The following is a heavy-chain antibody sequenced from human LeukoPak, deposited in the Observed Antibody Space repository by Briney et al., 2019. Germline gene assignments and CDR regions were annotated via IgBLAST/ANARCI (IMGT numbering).Heavy chain of an antibody. J-gene: IGHJ6*02. CDR3: AKTIVGRGDYYGMDV. D-gene: IGHD3-3*01. V-gene: IGHV3-23*01. Sequence: PGGSLRLSCAASGLTFSSYAMSWVRQAPGKGLEWVSAISGSGGSTYYADSVKGRFTISRDNSKNTLYLQMNSLRAEDTAVYYCAKTIVGRGDYYGMDVWGQGTTVTVSS. CDR2: ISGSGGST. CDR1: GLTFSSYA.